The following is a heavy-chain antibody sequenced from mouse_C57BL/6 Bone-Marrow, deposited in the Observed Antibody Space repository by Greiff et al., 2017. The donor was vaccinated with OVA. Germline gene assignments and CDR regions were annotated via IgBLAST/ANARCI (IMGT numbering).Heavy chain of an antibody. V-gene: IGHV1-4*01. Sequence: QVQLQQSGAELARPGASVKMSCKASGYTFTSYTMHWVKQRPGQGLEWIGYINPSSGYTKYNQKFKDKATLTADKSSSTAYMQLSSLTSEDSAVYYCARRIYGDYYAMDYWGQGTSVTVSS. D-gene: IGHD1-1*01. CDR1: GYTFTSYT. CDR2: INPSSGYT. J-gene: IGHJ4*01. CDR3: ARRIYGDYYAMDY.